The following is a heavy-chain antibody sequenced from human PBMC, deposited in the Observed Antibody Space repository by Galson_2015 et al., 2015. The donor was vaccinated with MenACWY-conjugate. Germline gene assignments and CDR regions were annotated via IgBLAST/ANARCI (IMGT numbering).Heavy chain of an antibody. CDR3: ARDLGYCSGGSCYSGYYGMDV. CDR1: GYTFTSYY. Sequence: SVKVSCKASGYTFTSYYMHWVRQAPGQGLEWMGIINPSGGSTSYAQKFQGRVTMTRDTSTSTVYMELSSLRSEDTAVYYCARDLGYCSGGSCYSGYYGMDVWGQGTTVTVSS. V-gene: IGHV1-46*01. J-gene: IGHJ6*02. D-gene: IGHD2-15*01. CDR2: INPSGGST.